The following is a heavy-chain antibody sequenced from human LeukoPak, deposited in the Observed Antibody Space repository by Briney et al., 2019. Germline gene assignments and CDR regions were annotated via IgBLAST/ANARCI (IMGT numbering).Heavy chain of an antibody. Sequence: GGSLRLSCAPSGFTFSSYGMHWVRQAPGKGLEWVAFIQFDGSDKHYADSVKGRFTISRDNSKGTLYLQMSSLGAEDTAVYYCAKDLKLAPFDYWGQGILVTVSS. V-gene: IGHV3-30*02. CDR1: GFTFSSYG. CDR3: AKDLKLAPFDY. CDR2: IQFDGSDK. J-gene: IGHJ4*02.